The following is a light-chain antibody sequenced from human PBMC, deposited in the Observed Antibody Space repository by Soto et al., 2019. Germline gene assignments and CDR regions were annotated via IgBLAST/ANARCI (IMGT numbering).Light chain of an antibody. V-gene: IGKV3-20*01. Sequence: EIALTQSPCTLYLTPGARATISGRASQSVSSNSLAWFQLKPGQAPRLLIYGASSRATGIPDRFSGSGSGTDFTLTISRLEPEDVAVYYCQQWFTFGPGTKVDIK. J-gene: IGKJ3*01. CDR2: GAS. CDR1: QSVSSNS. CDR3: QQWFT.